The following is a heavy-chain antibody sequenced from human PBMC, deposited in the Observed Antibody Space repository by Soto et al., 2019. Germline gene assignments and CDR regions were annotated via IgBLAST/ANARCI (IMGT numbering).Heavy chain of an antibody. V-gene: IGHV3-20*04. CDR3: VRISSVVGGMDV. CDR2: INWTGGSR. Sequence: PGGCLRLSCAASGFIFGDYGMTWVRQAPGKGLEWVSGINWTGGSRGYADSVKGRFTISRDNAKNSLYLQMNSLRAEDTALYYCVRISSVVGGMDVWGHGTPVTASS. CDR1: GFIFGDYG. J-gene: IGHJ6*02. D-gene: IGHD2-15*01.